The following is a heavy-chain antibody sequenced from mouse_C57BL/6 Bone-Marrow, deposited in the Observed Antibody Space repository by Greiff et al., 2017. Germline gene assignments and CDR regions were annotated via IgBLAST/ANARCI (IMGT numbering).Heavy chain of an antibody. D-gene: IGHD2-12*01. CDR1: GYTFTSYW. J-gene: IGHJ4*01. Sequence: QVQLQQPGAELVRPGSSVTLSCKASGYTFTSYWMEWVKQRPGQGLEWIGNIYPSDSETHYNQKFKDKATLTVDKSSSTAYMQLSSLTSEDSAVYYCAKLSGDAMDYWGQGTSVTVSS. V-gene: IGHV1-61*01. CDR3: AKLSGDAMDY. CDR2: IYPSDSET.